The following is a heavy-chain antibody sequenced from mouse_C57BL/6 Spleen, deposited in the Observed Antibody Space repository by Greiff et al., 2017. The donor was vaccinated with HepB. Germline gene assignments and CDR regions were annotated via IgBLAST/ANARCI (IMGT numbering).Heavy chain of an antibody. CDR1: GYTLTDYY. Sequence: VQLQQSGPELVKPGASVKISCKASGYTLTDYYMNWVKQSHGKSLEWIGDINPNNGGTSYNQKFKGKATLTVDKSSSTAYMELRSLTSEDSAVYYCAKYDYGEAWFAYWGQGTLVTVSA. J-gene: IGHJ3*01. CDR3: AKYDYGEAWFAY. D-gene: IGHD2-4*01. CDR2: INPNNGGT. V-gene: IGHV1-26*01.